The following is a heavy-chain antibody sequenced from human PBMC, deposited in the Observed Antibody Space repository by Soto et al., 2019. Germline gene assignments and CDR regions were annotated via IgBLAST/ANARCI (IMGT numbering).Heavy chain of an antibody. CDR1: AGSITSHY. Sequence: PSETLSLTCTVSAGSITSHYWTWVRQGPGKGCDWIMHIYYRGSNSYYPSLRSRSTISVDTYNNEFSLKLNSVTTADTAVYYCARDGGEASCMDVWGQGTKVTVSS. CDR2: IYYRGSN. J-gene: IGHJ6*02. CDR3: ARDGGEASCMDV. V-gene: IGHV4-59*11. D-gene: IGHD3-16*01.